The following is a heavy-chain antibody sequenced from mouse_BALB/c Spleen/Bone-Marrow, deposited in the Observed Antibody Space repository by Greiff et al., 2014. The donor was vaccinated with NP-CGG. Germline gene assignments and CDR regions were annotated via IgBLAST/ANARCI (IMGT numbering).Heavy chain of an antibody. V-gene: IGHV14-3*02. Sequence: VQLQQPGAELVKPGASVKLSCTASGFNIKDTYMHWVKQRPEQGLEWIGRIDPANGNTKYDPKFQGKATITADTSSNTAYLQLSSLTSEDTPVYYCASYYYGHYFDYWGQGTTLTVSS. CDR2: IDPANGNT. CDR3: ASYYYGHYFDY. CDR1: GFNIKDTY. J-gene: IGHJ2*01. D-gene: IGHD1-1*01.